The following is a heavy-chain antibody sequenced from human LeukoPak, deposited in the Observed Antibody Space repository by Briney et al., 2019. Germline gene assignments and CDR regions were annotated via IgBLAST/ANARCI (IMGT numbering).Heavy chain of an antibody. V-gene: IGHV3-11*01. CDR2: ISSSGSAI. D-gene: IGHD1-26*01. J-gene: IGHJ6*02. CDR3: ARVPWERGNNYYYYGMDV. CDR1: GFTFSSYA. Sequence: SGGSLRLSCAASGFTFSSYAMSWIRQAPGKGLEWVSYISSSGSAIYYADSVKGRFTISRDNAKNSLYLQMNSLRAEDTAVYYCARVPWERGNNYYYYGMDVWGQGTTVTVSS.